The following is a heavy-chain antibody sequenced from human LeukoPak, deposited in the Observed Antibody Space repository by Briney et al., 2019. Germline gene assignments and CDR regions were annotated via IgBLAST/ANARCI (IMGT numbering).Heavy chain of an antibody. CDR3: ARDPSSYYDSSGYYLGY. D-gene: IGHD3-22*01. J-gene: IGHJ4*02. V-gene: IGHV3-23*01. CDR1: GFTFSNYA. CDR2: ISGSGGST. Sequence: GGSLRLSCAASGFTFSNYAMTWVRQAPGKGLEWVSSISGSGGSTFYADSVKGRFTFSRDNSKNTLYLQMNSLRAEDTAVYYCARDPSSYYDSSGYYLGYWGQGTLVTVSS.